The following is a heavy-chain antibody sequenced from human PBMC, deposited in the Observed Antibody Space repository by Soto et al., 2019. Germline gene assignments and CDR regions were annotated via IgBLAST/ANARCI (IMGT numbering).Heavy chain of an antibody. J-gene: IGHJ6*02. V-gene: IGHV1-69*13. Sequence: SVKVSCKASGGTFSSYAISWVRQAPGQGLEWMGGIIPIFGTANYAQKFQGRVTITADESTSTAYMELSSLRSEDTAVYYCARDNGRAAAGYYYYYGMDVWGQGTTVTV. CDR3: ARDNGRAAAGYYYYYGMDV. CDR1: GGTFSSYA. D-gene: IGHD6-13*01. CDR2: IIPIFGTA.